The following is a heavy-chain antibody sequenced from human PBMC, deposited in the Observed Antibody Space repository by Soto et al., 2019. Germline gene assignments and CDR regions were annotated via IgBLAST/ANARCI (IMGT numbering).Heavy chain of an antibody. J-gene: IGHJ3*02. CDR1: GGSFSGYS. CDR2: INHSGST. Sequence: QVQLQQWGAGLLKPSETLSLTCAVYGGSFSGYSWSWIRQPPGKGLEWIGEINHSGSTNNNPSLKSRVTLSVDTSKDQCTLKLRSVTAADTAVYYCACGGEAEIAFDIWGQGTMVTDSS. D-gene: IGHD3-10*01. CDR3: ACGGEAEIAFDI. V-gene: IGHV4-34*01.